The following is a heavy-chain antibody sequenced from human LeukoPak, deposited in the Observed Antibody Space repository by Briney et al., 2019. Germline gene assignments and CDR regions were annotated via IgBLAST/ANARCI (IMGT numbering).Heavy chain of an antibody. CDR2: MNPNSGNT. J-gene: IGHJ3*02. CDR3: ANLGYCSSTSCYDAFDI. Sequence: ASVKVSCKASGYTFTSYDINWVRQATGQGLEWMGWMNPNSGNTGYAQKFQGRVTMTRNTSISTAYMELSRLRSDDTAVYYCANLGYCSSTSCYDAFDIWGQGTMVTVSS. CDR1: GYTFTSYD. D-gene: IGHD2-2*01. V-gene: IGHV1-8*01.